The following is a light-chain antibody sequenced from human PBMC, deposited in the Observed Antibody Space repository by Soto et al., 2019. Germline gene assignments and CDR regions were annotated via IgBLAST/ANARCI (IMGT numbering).Light chain of an antibody. Sequence: AIQMTQSPSSLSASVGDRVTITCRASQDIRNDLGWYQQKPGKAPILLIYAASTLQSGVPSRFSGGGSGTDFTLHISSLQPEDFAPYYCLQDYNYPWTFCPGTKVQIE. CDR2: AAS. J-gene: IGKJ1*01. V-gene: IGKV1-6*01. CDR1: QDIRND. CDR3: LQDYNYPWT.